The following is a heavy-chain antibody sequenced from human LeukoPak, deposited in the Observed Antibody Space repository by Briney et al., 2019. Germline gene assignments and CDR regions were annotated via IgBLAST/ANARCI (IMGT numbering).Heavy chain of an antibody. V-gene: IGHV4-4*09. J-gene: IGHJ6*03. CDR3: AKTGNGYDPLYYYYYMDV. D-gene: IGHD5-12*01. CDR1: GGSISSYY. CDR2: IYTDGST. Sequence: KPSETLSLTCSVSGGSISSYYWSWIRQPPGKGLEWLAFIYTDGSTNYNPSPKSRVTISVDTSSNQFSLKLSSVTAADTAVYFCAKTGNGYDPLYYYYYMDVWGKGTTVTVSS.